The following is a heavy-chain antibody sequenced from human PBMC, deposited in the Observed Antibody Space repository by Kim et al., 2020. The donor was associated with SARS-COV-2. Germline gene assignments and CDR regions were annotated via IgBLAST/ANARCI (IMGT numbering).Heavy chain of an antibody. D-gene: IGHD3-10*01. J-gene: IGHJ4*02. Sequence: GGSLRLSCAASGFTFSSYGMHWVRQAPGKGLEWVAVIWYDGSNKYYADSVKGRFTISRDNSKNTLYLQMNSLRAEDTAVYYCARGGLLWFGELLYTIDYWGQGTLVTVSS. V-gene: IGHV3-33*01. CDR1: GFTFSSYG. CDR2: IWYDGSNK. CDR3: ARGGLLWFGELLYTIDY.